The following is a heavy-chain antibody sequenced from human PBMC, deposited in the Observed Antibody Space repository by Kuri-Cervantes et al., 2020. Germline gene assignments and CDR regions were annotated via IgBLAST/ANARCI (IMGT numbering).Heavy chain of an antibody. J-gene: IGHJ5*02. V-gene: IGHV1-8*01. CDR2: MNPNSGNT. D-gene: IGHD6-13*01. CDR3: ARHRRERYSSSWYGGDSNWFDP. Sequence: ASVKVFCKTSGYTFTSYDINWVRQATGQGLEWMGWMNPNSGNTGYAQKLQGRVTMTTDTSTSTAYMELRSLRSEDTAVYYCARHRRERYSSSWYGGDSNWFDPWGQGTLVTVSS. CDR1: GYTFTSYD.